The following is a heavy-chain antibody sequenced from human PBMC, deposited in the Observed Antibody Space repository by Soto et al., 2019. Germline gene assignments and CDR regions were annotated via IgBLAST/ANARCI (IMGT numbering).Heavy chain of an antibody. CDR2: IYYSGIT. V-gene: IGHV4-39*01. CDR3: ARLFYDSSEHFDY. Sequence: SETLSLTCTVSGGSISSSNYYWGWIRQPPGKGLEWIGNIYYSGITYYNPSLKSRVTISVDTSKNQFSLKLSSVTAADTAVYYCARLFYDSSEHFDYWGQGTLVT. CDR1: GGSISSSNYY. J-gene: IGHJ4*02. D-gene: IGHD3-22*01.